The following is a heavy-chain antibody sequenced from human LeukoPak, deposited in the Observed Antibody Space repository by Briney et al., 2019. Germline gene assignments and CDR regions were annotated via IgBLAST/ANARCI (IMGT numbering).Heavy chain of an antibody. CDR1: GFTIDEYA. Sequence: GRSLRLSCAASGFTIDEYAMHWVRQPPGKGLEWVSGISWNSYDIGYADSVKGRPTISRDNAKNSLYLQMNSLRAEDMALYHCAKGVGTSYHYHMDVWGKGTTVIVSS. D-gene: IGHD1-26*01. CDR2: ISWNSYDI. J-gene: IGHJ6*03. CDR3: AKGVGTSYHYHMDV. V-gene: IGHV3-9*03.